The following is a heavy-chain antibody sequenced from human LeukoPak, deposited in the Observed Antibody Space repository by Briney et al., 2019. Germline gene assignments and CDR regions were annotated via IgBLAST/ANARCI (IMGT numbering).Heavy chain of an antibody. CDR1: GYTFTSYY. V-gene: IGHV1-46*01. CDR2: MNPSGGST. CDR3: ARSPPITMIVVVKIDY. Sequence: ASVKVSCKASGYTFTSYYMHWVRQAPGQGLEWMGIMNPSGGSTSYAQKFQGRVTMTRDTSTSTVYMELSSLRSEDTAVYYCARSPPITMIVVVKIDYWGQGTLVTVSS. D-gene: IGHD3-22*01. J-gene: IGHJ4*02.